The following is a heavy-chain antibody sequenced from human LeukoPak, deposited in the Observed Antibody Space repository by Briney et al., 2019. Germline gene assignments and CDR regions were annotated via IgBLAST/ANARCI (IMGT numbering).Heavy chain of an antibody. D-gene: IGHD1-26*01. CDR1: GFTFTSLS. J-gene: IGHJ4*02. CDR2: ISSSGSYI. CDR3: ARLQWETPDY. Sequence: LGGSLRPSCAASGFTFTSLSMNWVRQVQGKGLDWVSSISSSGSYIHYADSLKGRFIISRDNAKNSLYLQMNSLRAEDTAVYYCARLQWETPDYWGQGTLVTVSS. V-gene: IGHV3-21*01.